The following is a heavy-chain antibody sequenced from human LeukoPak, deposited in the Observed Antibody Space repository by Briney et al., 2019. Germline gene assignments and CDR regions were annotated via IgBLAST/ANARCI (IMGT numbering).Heavy chain of an antibody. CDR3: ARDGPMTYGSGKRGKIDY. J-gene: IGHJ4*02. D-gene: IGHD3-10*01. CDR2: INPSGGST. V-gene: IGHV1-46*01. Sequence: ASVKVSCKASGYTFTSYYMHWVRQAPGQGLEWMGIINPSGGSTRYAQKFQGRVTMTRDTSTSTVYMELSSLRSEDTAVYYCARDGPMTYGSGKRGKIDYWGQGTLVTVSS. CDR1: GYTFTSYY.